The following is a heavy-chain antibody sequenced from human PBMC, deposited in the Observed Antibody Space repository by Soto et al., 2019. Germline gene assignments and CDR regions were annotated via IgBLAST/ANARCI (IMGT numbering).Heavy chain of an antibody. CDR2: FDPEDGET. J-gene: IGHJ6*02. CDR1: GYTLTELS. Sequence: ASVKVSCKVSGYTLTELSMLWVRQAPGKGLEWMGGFDPEDGETIYAQKFQGRVTMTEDTSTDTAYMELSSLRSEDTAVYYCATGNYGDFDYYYYGMDVWGQGTTVTVSS. D-gene: IGHD4-17*01. V-gene: IGHV1-24*01. CDR3: ATGNYGDFDYYYYGMDV.